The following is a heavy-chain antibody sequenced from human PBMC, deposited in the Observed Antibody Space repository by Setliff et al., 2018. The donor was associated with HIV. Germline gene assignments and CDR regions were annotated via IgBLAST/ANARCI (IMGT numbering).Heavy chain of an antibody. D-gene: IGHD3-22*01. Sequence: SETLSLTCTVSGDSISRYYWSWIRQPAGKGLEWIGRIQTSGSTNYNPSLKTRVTMSVDTSKNQFSLKLTSVTAADTAVYYCARDRIEVLADSPHDVFDIWGRGSPGHRLL. CDR3: ARDRIEVLADSPHDVFDI. CDR2: IQTSGST. CDR1: GDSISRYY. J-gene: IGHJ3*02. V-gene: IGHV4-4*07.